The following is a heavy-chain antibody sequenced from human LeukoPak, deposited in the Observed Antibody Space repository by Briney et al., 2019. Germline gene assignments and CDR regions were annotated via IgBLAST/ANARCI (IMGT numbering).Heavy chain of an antibody. CDR3: AKGGGGVLAS. V-gene: IGHV3-23*01. J-gene: IGHJ4*02. CDR2: ISGSGDNT. Sequence: QPGGSLRLSCAASGFTFSSYAMSWVRQAPGKGLEWVSSISGSGDNTYYADSVKGQFTISRDNSKNTLFLQMNSLKADDTAVYYCAKGGGGVLASWGQGTLVTVSS. D-gene: IGHD3-16*01. CDR1: GFTFSSYA.